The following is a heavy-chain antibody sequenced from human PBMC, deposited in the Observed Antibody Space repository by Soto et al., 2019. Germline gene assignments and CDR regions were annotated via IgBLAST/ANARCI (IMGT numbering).Heavy chain of an antibody. D-gene: IGHD2-2*01. CDR2: ISWNSDSI. V-gene: IGHV3-9*01. Sequence: EVQLVESGGGLVQPGRSLRLSCAASGFTFGDYAMHWVRQAPGKGLEWVSGISWNSDSIGYVDSVQGRFTISRDNAKNSLYPELYYCGPEEPALYFCAKGQYPLGYLDYWGQGTLVTVSS. CDR1: GFTFGDYA. J-gene: IGHJ4*02. CDR3: AKGQYPLGYLDY.